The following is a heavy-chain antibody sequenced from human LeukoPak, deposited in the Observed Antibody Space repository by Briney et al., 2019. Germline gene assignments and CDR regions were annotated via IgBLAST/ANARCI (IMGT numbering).Heavy chain of an antibody. D-gene: IGHD7-27*01. V-gene: IGHV3-7*01. Sequence: PGGSLRLSCAASGFTFRNFWMRWVRQAPGKGLEWVANINQEGSETYNLDSVKGRFSISRDNAENSLSLTMNSLRAEDTGYYYCVRDTRLGMGDWGITFDIWGQGTMVTVSA. CDR2: INQEGSET. J-gene: IGHJ3*02. CDR3: VRDTRLGMGDWGITFDI. CDR1: GFTFRNFW.